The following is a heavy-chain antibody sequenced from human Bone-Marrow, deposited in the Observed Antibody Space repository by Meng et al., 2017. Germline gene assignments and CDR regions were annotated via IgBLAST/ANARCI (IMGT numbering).Heavy chain of an antibody. D-gene: IGHD6-19*01. Sequence: ASVQVSCTASGYTFTGYYMHWVRQAPGRGREWMGRINPNSGGTNYAQKFQGRVTMTRDTSISTAYMELSRLRSGDTAVYYCARDPYSSGWYSFDYWGQGTLVTVSS. V-gene: IGHV1-2*06. CDR3: ARDPYSSGWYSFDY. CDR1: GYTFTGYY. J-gene: IGHJ4*02. CDR2: INPNSGGT.